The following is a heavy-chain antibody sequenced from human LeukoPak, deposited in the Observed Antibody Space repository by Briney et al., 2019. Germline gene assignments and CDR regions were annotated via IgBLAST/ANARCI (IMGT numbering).Heavy chain of an antibody. CDR2: ISWDGGST. J-gene: IGHJ6*02. Sequence: PGGPLRLSCAASGFTFDDYTMHWVRQAPGKGLEWVSLISWDGGSTYYADSVKGRFTISRDNSKNSLYLQMNSLRTEDTALYYCAKGTVTTFLVDVWGQGTTVTVSS. CDR3: AKGTVTTFLVDV. D-gene: IGHD2/OR15-2a*01. CDR1: GFTFDDYT. V-gene: IGHV3-43*01.